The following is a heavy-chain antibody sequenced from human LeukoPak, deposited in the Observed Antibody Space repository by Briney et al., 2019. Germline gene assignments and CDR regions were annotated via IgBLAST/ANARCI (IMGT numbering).Heavy chain of an antibody. D-gene: IGHD6-19*01. CDR3: VRGPSRLVAGKEFDY. J-gene: IGHJ4*02. Sequence: GGSLRLSCAASGFTFNTYTMNWVRQAPGKGLEWVSSISASSNYIYYADSLKGRFTISRDNADNSLYLQMNSLRAEDTAVYYCVRGPSRLVAGKEFDYWGQGTLVTVSS. V-gene: IGHV3-21*01. CDR2: ISASSNYI. CDR1: GFTFNTYT.